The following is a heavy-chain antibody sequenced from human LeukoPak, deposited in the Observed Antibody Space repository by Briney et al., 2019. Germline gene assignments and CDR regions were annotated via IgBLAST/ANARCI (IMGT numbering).Heavy chain of an antibody. J-gene: IGHJ4*02. Sequence: SGTLSLTCTVSGGSISSYYWSWIRQPPGKGLEWIGYIYYSGSTNYNPSLKSRVTISVDTSKNQFSLKLSSVTAADTAVYYCARGDYDFWSGYPDYFDYWGQGTLVTVSS. D-gene: IGHD3-3*01. CDR3: ARGDYDFWSGYPDYFDY. CDR1: GGSISSYY. V-gene: IGHV4-59*01. CDR2: IYYSGST.